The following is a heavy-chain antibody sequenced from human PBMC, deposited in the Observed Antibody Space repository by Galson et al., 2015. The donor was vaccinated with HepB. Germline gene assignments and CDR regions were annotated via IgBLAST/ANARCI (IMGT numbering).Heavy chain of an antibody. CDR3: ARAPYDYGPKGGYFGY. CDR2: IRSSGSTI. Sequence: SLRLSCAASGFTFSDYYMSWIRQAPGKGLEWVSYIRSSGSTIYYADSVKGRFTISRDNAKNSLYLQMNSLRAEDTAVYYCARAPYDYGPKGGYFGYWGQGTLVTVSS. V-gene: IGHV3-11*01. J-gene: IGHJ4*02. CDR1: GFTFSDYY. D-gene: IGHD4-17*01.